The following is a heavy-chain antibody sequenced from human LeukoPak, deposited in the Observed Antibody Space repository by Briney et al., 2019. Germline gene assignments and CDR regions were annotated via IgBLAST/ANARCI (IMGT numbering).Heavy chain of an antibody. D-gene: IGHD3-10*02. V-gene: IGHV3-23*01. J-gene: IGHJ3*02. CDR1: GITFKNYA. CDR2: ISGDGDSR. Sequence: GGSLRLPCAVSGITFKNYALSWIRQAPGKGLGWVSGISGDGDSRYYADSVYGRFTISRDKSYLQMNSLRGEDTAVYFCARHMQTSMFSAGAAFDIWGQGTWVTVSS. CDR3: ARHMQTSMFSAGAAFDI.